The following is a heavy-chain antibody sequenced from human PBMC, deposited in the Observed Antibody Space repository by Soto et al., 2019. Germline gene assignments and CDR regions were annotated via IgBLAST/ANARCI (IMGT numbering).Heavy chain of an antibody. Sequence: QVRLVESGGGLVKPAGSLRLSCAASGFSLRDYYMTWIRQAPGKGLELLSYINPGGDVIKYVDSVEGRFTISRDNAKNSLYLHMNNLRAEDTAVYYCTRDPRIADFWGQGTLVTVSS. CDR3: TRDPRIADF. CDR2: INPGGDVI. CDR1: GFSLRDYY. D-gene: IGHD2-21*01. J-gene: IGHJ4*02. V-gene: IGHV3-11*01.